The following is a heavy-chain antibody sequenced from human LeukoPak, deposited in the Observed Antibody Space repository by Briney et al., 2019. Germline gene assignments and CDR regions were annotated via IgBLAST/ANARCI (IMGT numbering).Heavy chain of an antibody. Sequence: SQTLSLTCTVSGGSISSGGYYWSWIRQHPGKGLEWIGYIYYSGSTYYNPSLKSRVTISVDTSKNQFSLKLSSVTAADTAVYYCARGYGIESSGHPYFDYWGQGTLVTVSS. CDR2: IYYSGST. D-gene: IGHD3-22*01. J-gene: IGHJ4*02. V-gene: IGHV4-31*03. CDR1: GGSISSGGYY. CDR3: ARGYGIESSGHPYFDY.